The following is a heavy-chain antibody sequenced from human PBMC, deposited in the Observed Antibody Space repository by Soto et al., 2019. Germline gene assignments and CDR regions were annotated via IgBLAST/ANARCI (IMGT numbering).Heavy chain of an antibody. CDR1: GVSISSYY. D-gene: IGHD6-19*01. CDR2: IYYSGST. Sequence: SETLSLTCTVSGVSISSYYWYWIRQPPGKGLEWIGDIYYSGSTNYNPSLKSRGTISVDSSKKQFSLRLSSVTAADTAVYYCARIYSGIDPWGQGTLVTVSS. CDR3: ARIYSGIDP. J-gene: IGHJ5*02. V-gene: IGHV4-59*01.